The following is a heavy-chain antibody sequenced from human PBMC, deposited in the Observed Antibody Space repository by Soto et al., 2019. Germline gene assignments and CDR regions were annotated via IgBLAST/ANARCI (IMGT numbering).Heavy chain of an antibody. Sequence: QVQLQQWGAGLLKPSETLSLTCAVYGGSFSGYYWSWIRQPPGKGLEWIGEINHSGSNNYNPSLKSRVTISIDTSKNQFSLKLSSVTAAATAIYYCARDSLGLAVLGTGRSKNNWFDPWGQGTLVTVSS. D-gene: IGHD6-19*01. CDR3: ARDSLGLAVLGTGRSKNNWFDP. CDR1: GGSFSGYY. J-gene: IGHJ5*02. CDR2: INHSGSN. V-gene: IGHV4-34*01.